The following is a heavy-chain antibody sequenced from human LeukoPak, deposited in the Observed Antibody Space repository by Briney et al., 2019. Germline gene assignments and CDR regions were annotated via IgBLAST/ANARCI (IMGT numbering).Heavy chain of an antibody. CDR3: ARLFGGVATFDY. Sequence: PGGSLRLSCAASGLSFSPYWMSWVRQGPGKGLDWVASINPDGSGTSYVDSVKGRFTISRDNAQNSLYLQMNSLSAEDTAVYYCARLFGGVATFDYWGQGTLVTVSS. D-gene: IGHD5-12*01. CDR1: GLSFSPYW. J-gene: IGHJ4*02. CDR2: INPDGSGT. V-gene: IGHV3-7*01.